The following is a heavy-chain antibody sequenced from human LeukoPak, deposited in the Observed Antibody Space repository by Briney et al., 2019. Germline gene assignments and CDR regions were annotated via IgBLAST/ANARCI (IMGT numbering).Heavy chain of an antibody. CDR1: GGSISSSNW. CDR3: ARSYCSGGSCTQIDY. Sequence: SETLSLTCAVSGGSISSSNWWSWVRQPPGKGLEWIGEIYHSGSTNYNPSLKSRVTISVDKSKNQFSLKLSSVTAEDTAVYYCARSYCSGGSCTQIDYWGQGTLVTVSS. CDR2: IYHSGST. J-gene: IGHJ4*02. V-gene: IGHV4-4*02. D-gene: IGHD2-15*01.